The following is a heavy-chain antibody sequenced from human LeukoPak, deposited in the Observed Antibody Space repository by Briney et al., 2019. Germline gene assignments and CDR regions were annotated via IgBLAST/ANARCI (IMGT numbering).Heavy chain of an antibody. V-gene: IGHV3-23*01. Sequence: GGSLRLSCAASGFTFKNSAMSWVRQAPGRGLEWVSTISGSRDNSYYADSVKGRFTISRDFSQNTLYLEMNSLTADDTALYYCAKGLWFGGSAFDSWGQGTLVTVSS. CDR1: GFTFKNSA. J-gene: IGHJ4*01. D-gene: IGHD3-10*01. CDR2: ISGSRDNS. CDR3: AKGLWFGGSAFDS.